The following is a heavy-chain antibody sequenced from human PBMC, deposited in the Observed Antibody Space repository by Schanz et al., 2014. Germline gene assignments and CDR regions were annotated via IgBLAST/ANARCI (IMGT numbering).Heavy chain of an antibody. CDR3: AKIRYDSSGYYLPYYGMDV. Sequence: EVQLVESGGGLVQPGGSLRLSCAASGFTFSNYDMHWVRQAPGKGLEWVAGISGSGGSTDYADSVKGRFIIPRDNSKNTLYLQMNSLRAEDTAVYYCAKIRYDSSGYYLPYYGMDVWGQGTTVIVSS. J-gene: IGHJ6*02. CDR1: GFTFSNYD. V-gene: IGHV3-23*04. CDR2: ISGSGGST. D-gene: IGHD3-22*01.